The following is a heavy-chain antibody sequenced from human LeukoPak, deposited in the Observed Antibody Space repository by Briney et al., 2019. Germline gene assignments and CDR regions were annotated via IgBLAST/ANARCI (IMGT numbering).Heavy chain of an antibody. J-gene: IGHJ4*02. CDR1: GDSVRNDFYY. V-gene: IGHV4-39*01. D-gene: IGHD2-2*01. Sequence: SETLSLTCSVSGDSVRNDFYYWGWIRQPPGKGLEWVACLSHAGNTSYNPSLESRLSMSVDTSKNQFSLKFSSVTAADTALYWCARHNAPRRVGFDFWGQGILVTVSS. CDR2: LSHAGNT. CDR3: ARHNAPRRVGFDF.